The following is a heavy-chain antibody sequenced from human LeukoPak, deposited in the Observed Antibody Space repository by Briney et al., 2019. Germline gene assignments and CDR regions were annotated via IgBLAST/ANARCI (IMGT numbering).Heavy chain of an antibody. CDR1: GGSFSGYY. V-gene: IGHV4-59*01. Sequence: SETLSLTCAVYGGSFSGYYWSWIRQPPGKGLEWIGYIYYSGSTNYNPSLKSRVTISVDTSKNQFSLKLSSVTAADTAVYYCARGRGVPWFDPWGQGTLVTVSS. CDR2: IYYSGST. D-gene: IGHD2-8*01. CDR3: ARGRGVPWFDP. J-gene: IGHJ5*02.